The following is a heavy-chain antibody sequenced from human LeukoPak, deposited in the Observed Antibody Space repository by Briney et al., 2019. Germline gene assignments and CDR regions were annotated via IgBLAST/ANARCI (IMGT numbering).Heavy chain of an antibody. V-gene: IGHV1-18*01. J-gene: IGHJ4*02. CDR3: ARDPIPTTKLSGYFDY. D-gene: IGHD1-1*01. CDR2: ISAYNGNT. Sequence: GASVKVSCKASGYTFTSYGISWVRQAPGQGLEWMGWISAYNGNTNYAQKLQGRVTMTTDTSTSTAYMELRSLRSDDTAVYYCARDPIPTTKLSGYFDYWGQGTLVTVSS. CDR1: GYTFTSYG.